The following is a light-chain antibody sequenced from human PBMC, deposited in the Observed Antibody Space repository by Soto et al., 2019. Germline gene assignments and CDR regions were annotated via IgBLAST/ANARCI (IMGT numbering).Light chain of an antibody. Sequence: EIVMTQSPATLSMSPGERATLSCRASQSVSSNLAWYQHKPGQAPRLLIYGASTRATDIPARFSGSGSGTEFTPTISSLQSEDFAVYYCQQYNNWPFTFGPGTKVDIK. J-gene: IGKJ3*01. CDR3: QQYNNWPFT. V-gene: IGKV3-15*01. CDR1: QSVSSN. CDR2: GAS.